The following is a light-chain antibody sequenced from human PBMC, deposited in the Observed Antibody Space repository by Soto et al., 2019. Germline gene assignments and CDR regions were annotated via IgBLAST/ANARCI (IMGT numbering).Light chain of an antibody. CDR3: QQYNSYSLFT. CDR2: KAS. Sequence: DIQMTQSPSTLSASVGDRVTITCRASQSLSSWLAWYQHKPGKAPKLLIYKASSLESGVPSRFSGSGSGTEFTLTISSLQPDDFATYYCQQYNSYSLFTFGGGTKVDIK. CDR1: QSLSSW. V-gene: IGKV1-5*03. J-gene: IGKJ4*01.